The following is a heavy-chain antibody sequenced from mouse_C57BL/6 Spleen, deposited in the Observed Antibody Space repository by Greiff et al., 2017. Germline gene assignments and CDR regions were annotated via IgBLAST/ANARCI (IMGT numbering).Heavy chain of an antibody. V-gene: IGHV1-85*01. Sequence: VQLQQSGPELVKPGASVKLSCKASGYTFTSYDINWVKQRPGQGLEWIGWIYPRDGSTTYNEKFKGKATLTVVTSSSTAYMELHSLTSEDSAVYLCARGGMVTTKGFAYWGQGTLVTVSA. J-gene: IGHJ3*01. CDR2: IYPRDGST. CDR1: GYTFTSYD. D-gene: IGHD2-2*01. CDR3: ARGGMVTTKGFAY.